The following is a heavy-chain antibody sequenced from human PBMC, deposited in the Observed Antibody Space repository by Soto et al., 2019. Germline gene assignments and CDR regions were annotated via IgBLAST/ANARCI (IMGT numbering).Heavy chain of an antibody. J-gene: IGHJ6*03. CDR2: ISGSGGST. CDR1: GFTFSTYA. Sequence: GGSLRLSCAASGFTFSTYALRWVRQAPWKGLEWVSAISGSGGSTYYADSVKGRFTISRDNSKNTLYLQMNSLRAEDTAVYYCAKDTPPGANYYYYMDVWGKGSTVTVSS. D-gene: IGHD1-26*01. CDR3: AKDTPPGANYYYYMDV. V-gene: IGHV3-23*01.